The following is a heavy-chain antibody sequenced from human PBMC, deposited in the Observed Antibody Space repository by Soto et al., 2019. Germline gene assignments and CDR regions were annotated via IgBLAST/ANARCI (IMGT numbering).Heavy chain of an antibody. Sequence: VQLVQCGAEVKKPGASVKVSCKASGYTFSSHGITWVRQAPGQGLEWLGWISAYDGYTNYAQILQGRVSMTTDTSTKAAYMELRSLRSDDTGVYYCARGGYYEGSGSSKYHYYGMSVWGQGASVTFSS. D-gene: IGHD3-22*01. CDR2: ISAYDGYT. CDR3: ARGGYYEGSGSSKYHYYGMSV. CDR1: GYTFSSHG. J-gene: IGHJ6*02. V-gene: IGHV1-18*01.